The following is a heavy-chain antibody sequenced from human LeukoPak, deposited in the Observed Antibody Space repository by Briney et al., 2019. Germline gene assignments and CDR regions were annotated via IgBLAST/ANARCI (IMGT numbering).Heavy chain of an antibody. V-gene: IGHV3-23*01. CDR3: AKVETAAAATLRGFDY. CDR2: LGCSGGST. Sequence: GGSLRLSCAASGFTSSSYSMSWVRQAPGKGLDWVSSLGCSGGSTYYADSVKGRFTISRDNSKNTLYLQMNSLRAEDTAVYYCAKVETAAAATLRGFDYWGQGTLVTVSS. J-gene: IGHJ4*02. D-gene: IGHD6-13*01. CDR1: GFTSSSYS.